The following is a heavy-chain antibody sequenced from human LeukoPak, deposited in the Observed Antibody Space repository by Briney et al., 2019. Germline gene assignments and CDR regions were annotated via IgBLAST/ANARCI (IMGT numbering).Heavy chain of an antibody. J-gene: IGHJ6*04. CDR2: ISASSDDI. V-gene: IGHV3-48*01. CDR3: ARDSGRYGYYMDV. D-gene: IGHD1-26*01. CDR1: GFTFSSHR. Sequence: GGSLRLSCAASGFTFSSHRMNWVRQAAGKGLEWVADISASSDDIHYAASVTGRFTSSRDNAKNSVYLQMNGLRVEDTAVYYCARDSGRYGYYMDVWGKGTTVTVSS.